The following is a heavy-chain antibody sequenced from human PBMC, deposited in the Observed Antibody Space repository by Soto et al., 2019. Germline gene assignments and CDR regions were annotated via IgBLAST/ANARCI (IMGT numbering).Heavy chain of an antibody. CDR1: GFTFSSYR. J-gene: IGHJ4*02. CDR2: IIQDGSDK. V-gene: IGHV3-7*01. D-gene: IGHD6-19*01. CDR3: GREGEGFRSGCRKCGAYDC. Sequence: EVPLVESGGGLVQTGGSLSLSCVASGFTFSSYRMSWVRQAPGKGLEWVANIIQDGSDKYYADSVKGRFTISRDNAQNSPYLESDKQRAEDTAIYICGREGEGFRSGCRKCGAYDCWGQGGLV.